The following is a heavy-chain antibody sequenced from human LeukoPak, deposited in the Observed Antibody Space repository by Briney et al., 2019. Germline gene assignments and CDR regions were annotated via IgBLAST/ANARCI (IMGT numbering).Heavy chain of an antibody. CDR3: AGGTTNTKGAFDM. V-gene: IGHV1-46*01. CDR1: GYTFANYY. D-gene: IGHD2-8*01. J-gene: IGHJ3*02. CDR2: INPSGGST. Sequence: ASVKVSCKASGYTFANYYMNWVRQAPGQGLEWMGIINPSGGSTSYAQKFQGRVTMTRDTSTSTVYMELSSLRSEDTAVYYCAGGTTNTKGAFDMWGQGTMVTVSS.